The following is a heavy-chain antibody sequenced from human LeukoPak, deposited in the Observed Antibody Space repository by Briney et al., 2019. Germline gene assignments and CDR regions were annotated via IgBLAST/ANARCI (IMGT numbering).Heavy chain of an antibody. V-gene: IGHV3-23*01. Sequence: GGSLRLSCAASGXTFSSYGVSWVRQAPGKGLEWVAAISVSGGSTNYADSVKGRFTISRDNSKNTLYLQMNSLRAEDTAVYYCAKVFFMDYWGQGTLVTVSS. CDR1: GXTFSSYG. CDR2: ISVSGGST. CDR3: AKVFFMDY. J-gene: IGHJ4*02. D-gene: IGHD2-8*01.